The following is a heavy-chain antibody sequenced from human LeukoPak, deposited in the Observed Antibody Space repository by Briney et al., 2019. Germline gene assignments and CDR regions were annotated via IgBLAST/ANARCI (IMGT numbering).Heavy chain of an antibody. CDR3: ARVGYSYAVPTTFDY. J-gene: IGHJ4*02. V-gene: IGHV4-31*03. CDR2: IYYSGST. Sequence: SQTLSLTCTVSGGSISSGGYYWSWIRQHPGKGLEWIGYIYYSGSTYYNPSLKSRVTISADTSKNQFSLKLSSVTAADTAVYYCARVGYSYAVPTTFDYWGQGTLVTVSS. CDR1: GGSISSGGYY. D-gene: IGHD5-18*01.